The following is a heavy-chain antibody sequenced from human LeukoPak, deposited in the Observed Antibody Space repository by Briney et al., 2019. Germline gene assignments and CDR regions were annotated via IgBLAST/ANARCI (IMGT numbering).Heavy chain of an antibody. V-gene: IGHV1-18*01. Sequence: ASVKVSCKASGYTFTSYGISWVRQAPGQGLEWMGWISAYNGNTNYAQKLQGRVTITADKSTSTAYMELSSLRSEDTAVYYCARPRAFYYPDAFDIWGQGTMVTVSS. CDR2: ISAYNGNT. CDR1: GYTFTSYG. J-gene: IGHJ3*02. D-gene: IGHD3-10*01. CDR3: ARPRAFYYPDAFDI.